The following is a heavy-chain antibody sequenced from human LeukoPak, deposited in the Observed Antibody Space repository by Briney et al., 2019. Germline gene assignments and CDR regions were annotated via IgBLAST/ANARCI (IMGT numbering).Heavy chain of an antibody. D-gene: IGHD3-3*01. Sequence: PSETLSLTCAVYCGSFSGYYWSWIRQPPGKGLEWMGEINHSGGTNYNPSLKSRVTISVDTSKNQFSLKLSSVTAADTAVYYCARGVLEWLLYRLSSRWFDPWGQGTLVTVSS. CDR2: INHSGGT. CDR1: CGSFSGYY. J-gene: IGHJ5*02. CDR3: ARGVLEWLLYRLSSRWFDP. V-gene: IGHV4-34*01.